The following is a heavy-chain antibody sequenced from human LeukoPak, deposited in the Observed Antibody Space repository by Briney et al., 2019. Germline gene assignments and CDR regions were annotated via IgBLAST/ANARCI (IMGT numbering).Heavy chain of an antibody. CDR3: AKDPLIVVVTATGPFDI. V-gene: IGHV3-30*18. Sequence: GGSLRLSCAASGFTFSSYGMHWVRQAPGKGLEWVAVISYDGSNKYYADAVNGRFTISRDNSKNTLYLQMNSLRAEDTSVYYCAKDPLIVVVTATGPFDIWGQGTMVTVSS. CDR1: GFTFSSYG. D-gene: IGHD2-21*02. CDR2: ISYDGSNK. J-gene: IGHJ3*02.